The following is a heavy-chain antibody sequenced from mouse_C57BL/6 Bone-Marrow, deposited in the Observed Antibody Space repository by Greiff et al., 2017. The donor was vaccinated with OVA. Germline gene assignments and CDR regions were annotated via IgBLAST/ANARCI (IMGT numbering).Heavy chain of an antibody. CDR3: ARRSSYYYGSSYDWYFDV. J-gene: IGHJ1*03. CDR2: ISNGGGST. D-gene: IGHD1-1*01. CDR1: GFTFSDYY. V-gene: IGHV5-12*01. Sequence: EVNVVESGGGLVQPGGSLKLSCAASGFTFSDYYMYWVRQTPEKRLEWVAYISNGGGSTYYPDTVKGRFTISRDNAKNTLYLQMSRLKSEDTAMYYCARRSSYYYGSSYDWYFDVWGTGTTVTVSS.